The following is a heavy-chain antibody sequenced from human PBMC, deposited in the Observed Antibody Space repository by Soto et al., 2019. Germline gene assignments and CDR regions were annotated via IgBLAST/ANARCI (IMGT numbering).Heavy chain of an antibody. J-gene: IGHJ4*02. CDR2: IIPILGIA. Sequence: QVQLVQSGAEVKKPGSSVKVSCKASGGTFSSYTISWVRQAPGQGLEWMGRIIPILGIANYAQKFQGRVTITADKSTSTAYMELSSLRSEDTDVYYCARGALDTATYGPFDYWGQGNLVTVSS. V-gene: IGHV1-69*02. D-gene: IGHD5-18*01. CDR1: GGTFSSYT. CDR3: ARGALDTATYGPFDY.